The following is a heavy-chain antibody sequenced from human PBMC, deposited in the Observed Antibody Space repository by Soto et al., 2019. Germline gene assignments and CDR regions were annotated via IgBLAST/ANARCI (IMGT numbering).Heavy chain of an antibody. J-gene: IGHJ6*03. CDR2: INPYNGNT. Sequence: QVQMEQSGAEVRRSGASVNVSCKASGYSFISHGISWVRQAPGQGLEWMGWINPYNGNTNYAQKFQDRVTLTTDKTTTTAYMELRRLRADDTALYYCARSPRISRAGDVWGKGAAVVVSS. CDR3: ARSPRISRAGDV. CDR1: GYSFISHG. V-gene: IGHV1-18*01.